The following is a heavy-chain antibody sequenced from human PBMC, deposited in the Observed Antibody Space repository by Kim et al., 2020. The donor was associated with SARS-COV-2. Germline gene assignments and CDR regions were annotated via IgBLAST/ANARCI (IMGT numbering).Heavy chain of an antibody. J-gene: IGHJ4*01. CDR2: SGNR. V-gene: IGHV3-48*02. Sequence: SGNRNYADSVKGRFTISRDNDKNSLYRQMNSLRDDDTAFYYCVRARYFDSWGQGTLVTVSS. CDR3: VRARYFDS. D-gene: IGHD3-9*01.